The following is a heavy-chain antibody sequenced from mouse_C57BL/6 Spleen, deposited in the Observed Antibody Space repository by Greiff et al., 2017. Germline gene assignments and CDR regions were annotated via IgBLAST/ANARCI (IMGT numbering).Heavy chain of an antibody. CDR3: ARYAIYDGYYYAMDY. V-gene: IGHV1-52*01. CDR1: GYTFTSYW. D-gene: IGHD2-3*01. CDR2: IDPSDSET. J-gene: IGHJ4*01. Sequence: VQLQQSGAELVRPGSSVKLSCKASGYTFTSYWMHWVKQRPIQGLEWIGNIDPSDSETHYNQKFKDKATLTVDKSSSTAYMQLSSLTSEDSAVYYCARYAIYDGYYYAMDYWGQGTSVTVSS.